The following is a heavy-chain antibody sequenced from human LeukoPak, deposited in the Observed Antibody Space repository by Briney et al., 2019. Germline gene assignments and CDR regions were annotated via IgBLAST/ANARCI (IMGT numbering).Heavy chain of an antibody. Sequence: ASVKVSCKASGYTFTSYGISWVRQAPGQGLEWMGWISAYNGNTNYAQKLQGRVTMTTDASTSTAYMELRSLRSDDTAVYYCAREGVVINPTYYYYYYMDVWGKGTTVTVSS. V-gene: IGHV1-18*01. CDR1: GYTFTSYG. D-gene: IGHD3-3*01. CDR3: AREGVVINPTYYYYYYMDV. J-gene: IGHJ6*03. CDR2: ISAYNGNT.